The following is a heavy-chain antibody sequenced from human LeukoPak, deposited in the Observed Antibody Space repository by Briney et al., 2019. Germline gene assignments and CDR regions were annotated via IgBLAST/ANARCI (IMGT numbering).Heavy chain of an antibody. CDR3: ARVIPDIVVVVAAIGWFDP. CDR2: IYYGGST. CDR1: GDSISSDHYY. D-gene: IGHD2-15*01. J-gene: IGHJ5*02. V-gene: IGHV4-30-4*01. Sequence: SETLSLTCTVSGDSISSDHYYWSWIRQPPGNGLEWIGCIYYGGSTYYNPSLKSRITISLDTSKNQFSLKLRSVTAADTAVYYCARVIPDIVVVVAAIGWFDPWGQGTLVTVSS.